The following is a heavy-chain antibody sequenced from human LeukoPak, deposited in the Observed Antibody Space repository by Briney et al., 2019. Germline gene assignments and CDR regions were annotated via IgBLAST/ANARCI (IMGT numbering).Heavy chain of an antibody. CDR1: GFTFSNAW. V-gene: IGHV3-15*01. CDR3: TTAHPGY. J-gene: IGHJ4*02. CDR2: IKSKTDGWTT. Sequence: PGGSLRLSCAASGFTFSNAWMSWVRQAPGKGLEWVGRIKSKTDGWTTDYAAPVKGRFTISRDDSKNTLYLQMNSLKTEDTAVYYCTTAHPGYWGQGTLVTVSS.